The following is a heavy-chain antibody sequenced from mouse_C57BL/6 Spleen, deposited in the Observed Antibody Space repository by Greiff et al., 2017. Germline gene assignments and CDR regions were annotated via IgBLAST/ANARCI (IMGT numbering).Heavy chain of an antibody. CDR1: GFTFSDYY. CDR2: INYDGSST. Sequence: EVKVVESEGGLVQPGSSMKLSCTASGFTFSDYYMAWVRQVPEKGLEWVANINYDGSSTYYLDSLKSRFIISRDNAKNILYLQMSSLKSEDTATYYCARAPYYYGSSYGFYWYLDVWGTGTTVTVSS. D-gene: IGHD1-1*01. CDR3: ARAPYYYGSSYGFYWYLDV. V-gene: IGHV5-16*01. J-gene: IGHJ1*03.